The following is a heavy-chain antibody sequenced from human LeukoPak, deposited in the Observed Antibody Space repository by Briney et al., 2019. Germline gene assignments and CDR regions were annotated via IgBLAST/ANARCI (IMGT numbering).Heavy chain of an antibody. CDR2: ISGSGGST. V-gene: IGHV3-23*01. D-gene: IGHD3-10*01. J-gene: IGHJ6*02. Sequence: GGSLRLSCAASGFTFSSYAMSWVRQAPGKGLEWVSAISGSGGSTYYADSVKGRFTISRDNSKNTLYLQMNSLSAEDTAVYYCAKTEGDGSGSYYLTQYYYYYYGMDVWGQGTTVTVSS. CDR1: GFTFSSYA. CDR3: AKTEGDGSGSYYLTQYYYYYYGMDV.